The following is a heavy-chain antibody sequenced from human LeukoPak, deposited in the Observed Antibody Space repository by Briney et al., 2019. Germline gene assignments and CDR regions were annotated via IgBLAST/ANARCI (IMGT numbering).Heavy chain of an antibody. CDR1: GGSISSYY. D-gene: IGHD5-18*01. CDR3: ARVTGYSYGAHDY. CDR2: ITYNGVT. Sequence: SETLSLTCTVSGGSISSYYWSWIRQSPGKGLEWIGEITYNGVTNYNPSLKVTISVDTSKSLFSLKLSSVTAADTAVYYCARVTGYSYGAHDYWGQGTLVTVSS. J-gene: IGHJ4*02. V-gene: IGHV4-59*12.